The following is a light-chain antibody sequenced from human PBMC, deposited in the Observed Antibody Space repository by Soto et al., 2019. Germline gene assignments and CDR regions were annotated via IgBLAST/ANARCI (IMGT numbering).Light chain of an antibody. CDR2: EAS. V-gene: IGKV1-33*01. J-gene: IGKJ4*01. Sequence: GDRVPITCQASQDISNYLNWYRQRAGKAPQLLIYEASNLQTGVSSRFSGSGSGTDFTFTISSLQPEGIATYYCQHYDNFPVTFGGGTKVEIK. CDR3: QHYDNFPVT. CDR1: QDISNY.